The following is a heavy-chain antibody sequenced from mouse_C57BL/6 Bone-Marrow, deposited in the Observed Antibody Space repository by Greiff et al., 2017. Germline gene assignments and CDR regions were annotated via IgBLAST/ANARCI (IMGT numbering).Heavy chain of an antibody. D-gene: IGHD1-1*02. V-gene: IGHV1-50*01. CDR3: ARGGYYVYWYFDV. CDR1: GYTFTSYW. J-gene: IGHJ1*03. Sequence: VQLQQPGAELVKPGASVKLSCKASGYTFTSYWMQWVKQRPGQGLEWIGEIDPSDSYTNYNQKFKGKATLTVDTSSSTAYRQLSSLTSEDSAVYYCARGGYYVYWYFDVWGTGTTVTVSS. CDR2: IDPSDSYT.